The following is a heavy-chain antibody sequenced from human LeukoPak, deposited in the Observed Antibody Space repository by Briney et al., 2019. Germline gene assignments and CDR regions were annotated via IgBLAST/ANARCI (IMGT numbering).Heavy chain of an antibody. J-gene: IGHJ4*02. V-gene: IGHV3-21*01. D-gene: IGHD4-11*01. CDR1: GFTFSSYS. Sequence: GGSLRLSCAASGFTFSSYSMNWVCQAPGKGLEWVSSISSSSSYIYYADSVKGRFTISRDNAKNSLYLQMNSLRAEDTAVYYCARVEATTRPFDYWGQGTLVTVSS. CDR3: ARVEATTRPFDY. CDR2: ISSSSSYI.